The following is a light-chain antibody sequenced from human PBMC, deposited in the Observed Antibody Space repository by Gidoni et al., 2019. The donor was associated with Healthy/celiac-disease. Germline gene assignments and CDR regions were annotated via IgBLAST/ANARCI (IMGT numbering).Light chain of an antibody. CDR2: AAS. J-gene: IGKJ3*01. V-gene: IGKV1-39*01. Sequence: DIQMTQSPSSLSASVGDRVTITCRASQSISSYFNWYQQKPGKAPQLLIYAASSLQSGVPSRFSGSGAGTDFTLTISSLQPEDFATYYCQQSYSTPFTFGPGTKVDIK. CDR1: QSISSY. CDR3: QQSYSTPFT.